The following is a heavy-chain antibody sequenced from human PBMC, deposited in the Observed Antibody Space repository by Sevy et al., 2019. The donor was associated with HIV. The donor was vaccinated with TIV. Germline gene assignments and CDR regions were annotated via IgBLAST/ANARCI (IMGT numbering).Heavy chain of an antibody. CDR1: GGSVTSDSYY. Sequence: SETLSLTCSVSGGSVTSDSYYWSWIRQPPGKGLEWIASIFYSGSTNYNSSLKSRVTMSVDTSKNQFSLRVSAVTAADTAVYYCARYRSPYGDYAPGSFDSWGQGTLVTVSS. CDR2: IFYSGST. J-gene: IGHJ4*02. CDR3: ARYRSPYGDYAPGSFDS. D-gene: IGHD4-17*01. V-gene: IGHV4-61*01.